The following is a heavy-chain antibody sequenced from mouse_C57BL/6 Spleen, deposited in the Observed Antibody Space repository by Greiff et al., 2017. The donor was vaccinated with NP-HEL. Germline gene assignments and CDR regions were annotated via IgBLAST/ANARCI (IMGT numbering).Heavy chain of an antibody. CDR2: IYPGSGNT. V-gene: IGHV1-76*01. CDR1: GYTFTDYY. Sequence: QVQLQQSGAELVRPGASVKLSCKASGYTFTDYYINWVKQRPGQGLEWIARIYPGSGNTYYNEKFKGKATLTAEKSSSTAYMQLSSLTSEDSAVYFCASGTSTGFAYWGQGTLVTVSA. CDR3: ASGTSTGFAY. J-gene: IGHJ3*01. D-gene: IGHD1-3*01.